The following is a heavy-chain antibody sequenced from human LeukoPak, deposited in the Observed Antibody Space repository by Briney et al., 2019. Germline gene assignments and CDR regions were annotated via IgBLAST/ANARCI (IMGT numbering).Heavy chain of an antibody. V-gene: IGHV4-38-2*02. CDR2: IYHSGST. Sequence: SETLSLTCTVSGYSISSGYYWGWIRQPPGKGLEWIGSIYHSGSTNYNPSLKSRVTISVDTSKNQFSLKLSSVTAADTAVYYCARALAGATYYYYYMDVWGKGTTVTVSS. CDR1: GYSISSGYY. D-gene: IGHD1-26*01. J-gene: IGHJ6*03. CDR3: ARALAGATYYYYYMDV.